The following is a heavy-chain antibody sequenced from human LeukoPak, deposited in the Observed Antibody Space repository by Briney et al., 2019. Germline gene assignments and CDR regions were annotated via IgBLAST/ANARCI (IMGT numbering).Heavy chain of an antibody. Sequence: GGTLRLSCAASGFTFSNYGMSWVRQAPGKGLEWVSIISDSGGTTYYADSVKGRFTISRDNSKNTLYLQMNSLRAEDTAVYYCARDRIAVAGNLYWGQGTLVTVSS. D-gene: IGHD6-19*01. J-gene: IGHJ4*02. CDR2: ISDSGGTT. CDR3: ARDRIAVAGNLY. CDR1: GFTFSNYG. V-gene: IGHV3-23*01.